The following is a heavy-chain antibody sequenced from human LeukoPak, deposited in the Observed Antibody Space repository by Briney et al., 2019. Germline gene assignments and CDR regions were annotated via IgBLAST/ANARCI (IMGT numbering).Heavy chain of an antibody. D-gene: IGHD2-8*02. V-gene: IGHV1-69*13. J-gene: IGHJ4*02. CDR1: GGTFSSYA. CDR2: IIPIFGTA. CDR3: AREGPGGSVDY. Sequence: GASVKVSCKASGGTFSSYAISWVRQAPGQGLEWMGGIIPIFGTANYAQKFQGRVTITADESTSTAYMELSSLRSEDTAVCYCAREGPGGSVDYWGQGTLVTVSS.